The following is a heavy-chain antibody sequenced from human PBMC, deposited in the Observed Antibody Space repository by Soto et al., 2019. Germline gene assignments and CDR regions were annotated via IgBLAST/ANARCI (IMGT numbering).Heavy chain of an antibody. D-gene: IGHD3-3*01. CDR2: ISGSGGST. Sequence: EVQLLESGGGLVQPGGSLRLSCAASGFTFSNYAMNWVRQAPGKGLEWVSAISGSGGSTYYADSVKGRFTISRDNSKNTLDLQVNSLRVEYTAVYYCAKRSGYFWSGFLDFWGQGTLVTVSS. CDR1: GFTFSNYA. J-gene: IGHJ4*02. CDR3: AKRSGYFWSGFLDF. V-gene: IGHV3-23*01.